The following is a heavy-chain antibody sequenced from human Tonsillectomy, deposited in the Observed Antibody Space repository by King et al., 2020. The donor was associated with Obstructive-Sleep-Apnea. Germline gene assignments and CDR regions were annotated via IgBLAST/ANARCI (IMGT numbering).Heavy chain of an antibody. Sequence: VQLQESGTGLVKPSETLSLTCTVSGGSISGYYWSWIRQPPGKGIEWIAYIYSSGTTNYNPSLKSRVTISVDTSKNLFSLKLNSVTAADTAVYYCARQANSYLTLGWFDPWGQGTLVTVSS. V-gene: IGHV4-59*01. D-gene: IGHD1-26*01. CDR1: GGSISGYY. J-gene: IGHJ5*02. CDR3: ARQANSYLTLGWFDP. CDR2: IYSSGTT.